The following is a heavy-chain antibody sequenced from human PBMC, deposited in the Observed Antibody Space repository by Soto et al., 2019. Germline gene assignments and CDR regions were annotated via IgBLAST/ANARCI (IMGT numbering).Heavy chain of an antibody. Sequence: QVQLVQSGAEVKKPGSSVKVSCKASGGTFSSYTISWVRQAPGQGLEWMGRIIPILGIANYAQKFQGRVTITADKTTSTAYMEMSSLRSDDTAVYYCASSTQIYDILTGPWGAFDIWGQGTMVTVSS. J-gene: IGHJ3*02. CDR2: IIPILGIA. V-gene: IGHV1-69*02. CDR3: ASSTQIYDILTGPWGAFDI. CDR1: GGTFSSYT. D-gene: IGHD3-9*01.